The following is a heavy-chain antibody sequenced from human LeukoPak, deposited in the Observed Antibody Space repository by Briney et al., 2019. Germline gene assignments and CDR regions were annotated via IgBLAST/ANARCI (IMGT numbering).Heavy chain of an antibody. CDR1: GVSVSSGSYY. V-gene: IGHV4-61*01. Sequence: SETLSLTCTVSGVSVSSGSYYRSWIRQPPGKGLEWIGYIYYSGSTNYNPSLKSRVTISVDTSKNQFSLKLSSVTAADTAVYYCAGEPRGYSGYDSGEDYWGQGTLVTVSS. J-gene: IGHJ4*02. CDR3: AGEPRGYSGYDSGEDY. D-gene: IGHD5-12*01. CDR2: IYYSGST.